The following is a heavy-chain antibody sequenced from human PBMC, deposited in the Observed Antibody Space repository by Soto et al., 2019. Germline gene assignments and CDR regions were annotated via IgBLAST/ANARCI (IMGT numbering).Heavy chain of an antibody. Sequence: DVQLVESGGGLVQPGRSLRLSCAASGFTFDDYAMHWVRHAPGKGLEWVSGISWNSGSRAYVDSVKGRFIISRDNAKNSLALQMNSLSAEDTALYYCAEDIKGEARGWFDYWGQGTQVTVSS. CDR1: GFTFDDYA. CDR3: AEDIKGEARGWFDY. D-gene: IGHD6-19*01. J-gene: IGHJ4*02. CDR2: ISWNSGSR. V-gene: IGHV3-9*01.